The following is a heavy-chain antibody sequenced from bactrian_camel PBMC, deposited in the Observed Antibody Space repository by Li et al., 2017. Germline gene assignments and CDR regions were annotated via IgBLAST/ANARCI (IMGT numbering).Heavy chain of an antibody. CDR1: GTTFSSCS. Sequence: VQLVESGGGSVQVGGSLRLSCAASGTTFSSCSAAWYRQAPGKEREVISTINSNGRTYYANSVKGRFTISQDNAKNTVYLQMNSLKSEDTAMYYCNKWCSPYNYWGQGTQ. V-gene: IGHV3S53*01. D-gene: IGHD2*01. J-gene: IGHJ4*01. CDR2: INSNGRT. CDR3: NKWCSPYNY.